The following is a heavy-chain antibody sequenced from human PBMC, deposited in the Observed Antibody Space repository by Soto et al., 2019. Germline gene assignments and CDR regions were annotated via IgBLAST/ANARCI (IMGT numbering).Heavy chain of an antibody. Sequence: ASVKVSCKASGYTFTSYYMHWVRQAPGQGLEWMGWISAYNGNTNYAQNLQGRVTMTTDTSTSTAYMELRSLRSDDTAVYYCARFYASGSYPYDYWGQGTLVTVSS. V-gene: IGHV1-18*04. CDR1: GYTFTSYY. CDR2: ISAYNGNT. J-gene: IGHJ4*02. CDR3: ARFYASGSYPYDY. D-gene: IGHD3-10*01.